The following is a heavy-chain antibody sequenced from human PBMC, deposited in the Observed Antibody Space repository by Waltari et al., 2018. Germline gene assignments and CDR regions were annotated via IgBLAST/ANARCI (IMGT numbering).Heavy chain of an antibody. J-gene: IGHJ6*03. CDR1: GYRFTNYW. CDR3: ARRGTTVTPNYYYNYMDV. CDR2: IYPDDSDT. D-gene: IGHD4-17*01. V-gene: IGHV5-51*01. Sequence: DVQLVQSGAEVKKPGDSLKISCKASGYRFTNYWIAWVRQMPGKGLEWMGIIYPDDSDTRYSPSFQGQVTISVDKSCSTAYLQWSSLKASDTAMYYCARRGTTVTPNYYYNYMDVWGKGTTVTVSS.